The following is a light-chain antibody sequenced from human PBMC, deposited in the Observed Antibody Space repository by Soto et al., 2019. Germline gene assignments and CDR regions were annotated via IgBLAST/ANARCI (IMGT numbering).Light chain of an antibody. CDR2: DAS. Sequence: EIVMTQSPATLSVSPGERATLSCRASQSVSSNLAWYHQKPGQAPRLLIYDASTRATGIPARFSGSGSGTDFTLTISGLQSEDFAVYYCQQYNNWPQTFGQGTKVDIK. J-gene: IGKJ1*01. CDR1: QSVSSN. CDR3: QQYNNWPQT. V-gene: IGKV3-15*01.